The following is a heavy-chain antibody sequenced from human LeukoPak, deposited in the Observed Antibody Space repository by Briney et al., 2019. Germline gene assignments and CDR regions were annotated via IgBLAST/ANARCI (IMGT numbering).Heavy chain of an antibody. Sequence: GGSLRLSCAASGFTFSSYAMSWIRQAPGKGLEWVSYISSSGSTIYYADPVKGRFTISRDNAKNSLYLQMNSLRAEDTAVYYCASAIAARGAFDYWGQGTLVTVSS. V-gene: IGHV3-48*04. CDR2: ISSSGSTI. J-gene: IGHJ4*02. CDR1: GFTFSSYA. CDR3: ASAIAARGAFDY. D-gene: IGHD6-6*01.